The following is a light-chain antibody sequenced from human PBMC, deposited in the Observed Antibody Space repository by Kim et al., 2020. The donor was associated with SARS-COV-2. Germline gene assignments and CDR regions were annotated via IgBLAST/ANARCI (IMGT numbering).Light chain of an antibody. CDR1: ESISDN. Sequence: IVMTQSPATLSVSPGERATLSCRATESISDNLAWYQQKPGQAPRLLIYGASTRATGIPARFRGSGSGTEFTLIITTLQSADVAMYYCQQYKIWPPLTFGGGTKVEIK. CDR3: QQYKIWPPLT. CDR2: GAS. V-gene: IGKV3D-15*01. J-gene: IGKJ4*01.